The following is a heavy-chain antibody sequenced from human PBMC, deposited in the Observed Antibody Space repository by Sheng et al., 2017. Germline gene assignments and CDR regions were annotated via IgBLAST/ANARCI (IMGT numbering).Heavy chain of an antibody. V-gene: IGHV3-7*01. Sequence: EVQLVESGGGLVQPGGSLRLSCAASGFTFSRYWMSWVRQAPGKGLEWVANIQQDGSEKNYVDSVEGRFTISRDNAKNLVYLQMSSLRAEDTAVYYCARDWAGDYYDNYFDYWGQGTLVTVSS. CDR2: IQQDGSEK. D-gene: IGHD3-22*01. CDR3: ARDWAGDYYDNYFDY. CDR1: GFTFSRYW. J-gene: IGHJ4*02.